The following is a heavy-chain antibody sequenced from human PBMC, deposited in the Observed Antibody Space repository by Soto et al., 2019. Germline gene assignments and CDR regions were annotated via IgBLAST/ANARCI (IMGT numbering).Heavy chain of an antibody. V-gene: IGHV3-48*02. Sequence: EVQLVESGGGLIQPGGSLRLSCAASGFTFSTYSMNWLRQAPGKGLEWDSYISSSSHTIYYADSVKGRFTISRDDAKYSLSLQMNSLREEDTAIYYCAKSFDYWGQGTLVTVSS. J-gene: IGHJ4*02. CDR3: AKSFDY. CDR1: GFTFSTYS. CDR2: ISSSSHTI.